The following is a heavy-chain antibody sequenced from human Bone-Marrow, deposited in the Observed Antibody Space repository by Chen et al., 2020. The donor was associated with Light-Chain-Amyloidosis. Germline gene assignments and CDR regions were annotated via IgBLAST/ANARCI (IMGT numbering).Heavy chain of an antibody. CDR3: AKDCGGVGHYYYYYGMDV. CDR2: ISYDGSNK. J-gene: IGHJ6*02. D-gene: IGHD2-21*01. V-gene: IGHV3-30*18. CDR1: GFTFSSYG. Sequence: VQLLESGGGLVQPGGSLRLSCAASGFTFSSYGMHWVRQAPGKGLEWVAVISYDGSNKYYADSVKGRFTISRDNSKNTLYLQMNSLRAEDTAVYYCAKDCGGVGHYYYYYGMDVWGQGTTVTVSS.